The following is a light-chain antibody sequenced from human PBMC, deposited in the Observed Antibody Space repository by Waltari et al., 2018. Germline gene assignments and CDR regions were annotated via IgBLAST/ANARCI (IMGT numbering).Light chain of an antibody. CDR3: QQRSNWPRGT. J-gene: IGKJ3*01. Sequence: EIVLTQSPGSLSLSPGERATLSCRASQDVSYYLAWYQQKPVQAPRLLIYVASKRATGIPARFSGSGSVTGFTLTINSLEPEDVAIYYCQQRSNWPRGTFGPGTKVDI. CDR1: QDVSYY. CDR2: VAS. V-gene: IGKV3-11*01.